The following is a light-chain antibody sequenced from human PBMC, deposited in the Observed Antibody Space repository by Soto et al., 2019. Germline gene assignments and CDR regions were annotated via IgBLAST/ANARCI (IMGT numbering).Light chain of an antibody. CDR2: DAS. J-gene: IGKJ1*01. CDR3: QQYNSYWT. Sequence: DIQMTQSPSTLSASVGDRVTITCRASQSISSWLAWYQQKPGKAPKLLIYDASSLESGVPSRFSGSGSGTEFTITISSLQPDDFATYYCQQYNSYWTFGLGTKVEIK. CDR1: QSISSW. V-gene: IGKV1-5*01.